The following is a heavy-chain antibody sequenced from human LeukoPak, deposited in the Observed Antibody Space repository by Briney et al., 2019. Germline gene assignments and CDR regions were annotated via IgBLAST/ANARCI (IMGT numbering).Heavy chain of an antibody. CDR3: ARKSLWFKYYDY. CDR1: GFKFSKSW. CDR2: TSYDGGNR. J-gene: IGHJ4*02. V-gene: IGHV3-30*01. Sequence: GGSLRLSCAASGFKFSKSWMNWVRQAPGQGLEWVAATSYDGGNRYYADYVKGRFTISRDNSNNTLFLQMKSLRLEDTAVYFCARKSLWFKYYDYWGQGIWVTVSS. D-gene: IGHD2-21*01.